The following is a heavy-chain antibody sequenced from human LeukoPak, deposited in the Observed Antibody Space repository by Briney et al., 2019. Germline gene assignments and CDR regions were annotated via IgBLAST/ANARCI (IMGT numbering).Heavy chain of an antibody. CDR2: IIPIFGTA. CDR1: GGTFSSYA. Sequence: SVKVSCKASGGTFSSYAISWVRQAPGQGLEWMGGIIPIFGTANYAQKFQGRVTITADKSTSTAYMELSSLRSEDTAVYYCARDQKVYSGSYYGAYYFDYWGQGTLVTVSS. J-gene: IGHJ4*02. CDR3: ARDQKVYSGSYYGAYYFDY. V-gene: IGHV1-69*06. D-gene: IGHD1-26*01.